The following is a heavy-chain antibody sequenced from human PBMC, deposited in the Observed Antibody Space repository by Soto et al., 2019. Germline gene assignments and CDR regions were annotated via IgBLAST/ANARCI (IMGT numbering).Heavy chain of an antibody. CDR1: GFTFSSYW. V-gene: IGHV3-74*01. J-gene: IGHJ6*02. CDR3: ARVLVVSSVFDYYYGMDV. CDR2: INSDGSST. D-gene: IGHD6-6*01. Sequence: GGSLRLSCAASGFTFSSYWMHWVRQAPGKGLVWVSRINSDGSSTSYADSVKGRFTISRDNAKNTLYLKMNSLRAEDTAVYYCARVLVVSSVFDYYYGMDVWGQGTTVTVSS.